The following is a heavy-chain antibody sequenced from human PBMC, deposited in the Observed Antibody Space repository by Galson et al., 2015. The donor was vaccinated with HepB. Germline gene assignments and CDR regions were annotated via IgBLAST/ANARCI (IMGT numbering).Heavy chain of an antibody. J-gene: IGHJ1*01. CDR2: ISGSGGRT. CDR1: GFTFNSYA. D-gene: IGHD2-2*01. Sequence: SLRLSCAASGFTFNSYAMNWVRQAPGKGLEWVSAISGSGGRTYYVDSVRGRFTISRDNSNYTLYLQMNSLRVEDTAVYYCAKGAVVAPAASAEYFHHWGQGTLVTVSS. CDR3: AKGAVVAPAASAEYFHH. V-gene: IGHV3-23*01.